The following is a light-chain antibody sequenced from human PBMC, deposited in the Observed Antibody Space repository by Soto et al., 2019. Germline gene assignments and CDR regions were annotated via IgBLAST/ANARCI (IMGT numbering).Light chain of an antibody. Sequence: QAVVTQEPSLTVSPGGTVTLTCASSTGAVTSDYYANWVQQKPGQVPTTLIYSTNNRHSWTPARFSGSLLGGKAALTLSGVQPDDEADYYCLLYCDDTGVFGGGPQLTVL. CDR2: STN. J-gene: IGLJ3*02. V-gene: IGLV7-43*01. CDR3: LLYCDDTGV. CDR1: TGAVTSDYY.